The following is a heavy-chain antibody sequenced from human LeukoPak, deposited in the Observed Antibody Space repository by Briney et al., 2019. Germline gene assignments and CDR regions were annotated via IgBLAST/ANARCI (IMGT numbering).Heavy chain of an antibody. CDR3: ARGHYDFHP. J-gene: IGHJ5*02. CDR1: GGSISSGGYS. Sequence: SETLSLTCAVSGGSISSGGYSWSWLRQPPGKGLEWIGYIYHSGSTYYNPSLKSRVTISVDRSKNQFSLKLSSVTAADTAVYYCARGHYDFHPWGQGTLVTVSS. V-gene: IGHV4-30-2*01. CDR2: IYHSGST. D-gene: IGHD3-3*01.